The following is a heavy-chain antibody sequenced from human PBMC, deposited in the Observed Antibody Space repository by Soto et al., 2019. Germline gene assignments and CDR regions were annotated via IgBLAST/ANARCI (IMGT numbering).Heavy chain of an antibody. CDR1: GFTFSSYA. CDR2: ISGSGGST. V-gene: IGHV3-23*01. J-gene: IGHJ6*02. D-gene: IGHD7-27*01. Sequence: GGSLRLSCAASGFTFSSYAMSWVRQAPGKGLEWVSAISGSGGSTYYADSVKGRFTISRDNSKNTLYLQMNSLRAEDTSVYYCAKTSWGRRAYYYYGMDVWGQGTTVTVSS. CDR3: AKTSWGRRAYYYYGMDV.